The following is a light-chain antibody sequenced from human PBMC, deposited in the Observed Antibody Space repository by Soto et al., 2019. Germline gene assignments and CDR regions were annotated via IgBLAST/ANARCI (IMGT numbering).Light chain of an antibody. CDR3: QQYNSAPLT. Sequence: DIQMTQSPSTLSASVGDRVTITCRASQSISSWLAWYQQKPGKAPKLLIYKASTLESAVPSRFSGSVSGTEFTLTINSLQPDDFATYYCQQYNSAPLTFGGGTKVEIK. V-gene: IGKV1-5*03. CDR2: KAS. J-gene: IGKJ4*01. CDR1: QSISSW.